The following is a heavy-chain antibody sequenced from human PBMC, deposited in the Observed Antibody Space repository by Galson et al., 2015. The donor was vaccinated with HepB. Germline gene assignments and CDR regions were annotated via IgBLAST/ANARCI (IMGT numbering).Heavy chain of an antibody. J-gene: IGHJ5*02. CDR3: AREGSRIAAYNWFDP. CDR2: ISAYNGNT. CDR1: GYTFTSYS. Sequence: SVKVSCKASGYTFTSYSISWVRQAPGQGLEWMGWISAYNGNTNYVQKLRGRVTMTTDTSTSIAYMELSSLRSEDTAVYYCAREGSRIAAYNWFDPWGQGTLVTVSS. D-gene: IGHD6-6*01. V-gene: IGHV1-18*04.